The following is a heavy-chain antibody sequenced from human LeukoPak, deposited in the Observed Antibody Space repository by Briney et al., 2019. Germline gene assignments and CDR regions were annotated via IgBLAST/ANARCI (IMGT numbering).Heavy chain of an antibody. CDR1: GYTLTELS. J-gene: IGHJ4*02. CDR2: FDPEDGET. D-gene: IGHD6-19*01. CDR3: ASTAPPYSSGWYGVDY. Sequence: ASVKVSCKVSGYTLTELSMHWVRQAPGKGLEWMGGFDPEDGETIYAQKFQGRVTMTEDTSTDTAYMELSSLRSEDTAVYYCASTAPPYSSGWYGVDYWGQGTLVTVSS. V-gene: IGHV1-24*01.